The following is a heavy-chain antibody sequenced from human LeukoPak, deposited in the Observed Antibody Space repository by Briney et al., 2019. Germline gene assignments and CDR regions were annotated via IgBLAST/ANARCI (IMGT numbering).Heavy chain of an antibody. D-gene: IGHD2-15*01. CDR3: ARDGWRYCSGGSCWVY. CDR1: GYTFTSYA. CDR2: INTNNGNP. V-gene: IGHV7-4-1*02. Sequence: GASVKVSCKASGYTFTSYAMNWVRQAPGQGLEWMGWINTNNGNPTYAQGFTGRFVFSLDTSVSTAYLQISSLKAGDTAVYYCARDGWRYCSGGSCWVYWGQGTLVTVSS. J-gene: IGHJ4*02.